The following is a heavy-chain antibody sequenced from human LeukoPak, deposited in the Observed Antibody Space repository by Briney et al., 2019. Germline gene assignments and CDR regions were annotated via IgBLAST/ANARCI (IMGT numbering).Heavy chain of an antibody. CDR3: AKGEAAIPYYFDY. CDR2: ISGSGGST. D-gene: IGHD2-15*01. CDR1: GFTFSSYW. Sequence: GGSLRLSCAASGFTFSSYWMNWARQAPGKGLEWVSAISGSGGSTYYADSVKGRFTISRDNSKNTLYLQMNSLRAEDTAVYYCAKGEAAIPYYFDYWGQGTLVTVSS. V-gene: IGHV3-23*01. J-gene: IGHJ4*02.